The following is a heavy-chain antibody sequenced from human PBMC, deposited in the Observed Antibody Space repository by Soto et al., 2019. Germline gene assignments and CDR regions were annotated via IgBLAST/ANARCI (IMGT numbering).Heavy chain of an antibody. CDR1: GFSLSTSGVG. CDR3: ALRLIVGATTNWFDP. Sequence: SGPTLVNPTQTLTLTCTFSGFSLSTSGVGVGWIRQPPGKALEWLALIYWNDDKRYSPSLKSRLTITKDTSKNQVVLTMTNMDPVDTATYYCALRLIVGATTNWFDPWGQGTLVTVSS. J-gene: IGHJ5*02. D-gene: IGHD1-26*01. CDR2: IYWNDDK. V-gene: IGHV2-5*01.